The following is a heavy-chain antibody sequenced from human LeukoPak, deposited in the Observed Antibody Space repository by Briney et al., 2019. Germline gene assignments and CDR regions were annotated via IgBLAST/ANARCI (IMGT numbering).Heavy chain of an antibody. D-gene: IGHD3-10*01. J-gene: IGHJ4*02. CDR3: VRDRGWYHFDL. Sequence: GGSLRLSCAASGFTFSTYAMNWVRQAPGKGLEWVSVISGSGGSTYYADSAKGRFTISRDNSKNTLYLQMNSLRAEDTAVYYCVRDRGWYHFDLWGQGTLVTVSS. CDR2: ISGSGGST. CDR1: GFTFSTYA. V-gene: IGHV3-23*01.